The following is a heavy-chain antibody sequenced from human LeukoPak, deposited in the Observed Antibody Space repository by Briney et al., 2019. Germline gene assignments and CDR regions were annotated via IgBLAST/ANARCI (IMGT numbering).Heavy chain of an antibody. CDR1: GYTFTNYY. D-gene: IGHD3-3*01. V-gene: IGHV1-2*02. J-gene: IGHJ4*02. CDR2: IHPNSAGT. CDR3: ARDIWYYDFWSGYYKGVYFDY. Sequence: ASVKVSCKASGYTFTNYYIHWVRQAPGQGLEWMGWIHPNSAGTNFAQKFQGRVTMTTDTSTSTAYMELRSLRSDDTAVYYCARDIWYYDFWSGYYKGVYFDYWGQGTLVTVSS.